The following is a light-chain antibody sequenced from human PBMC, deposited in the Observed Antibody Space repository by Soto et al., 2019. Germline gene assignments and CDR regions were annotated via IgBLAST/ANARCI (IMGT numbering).Light chain of an antibody. J-gene: IGKJ2*01. V-gene: IGKV3-20*01. Sequence: EIVLTQSPGTLSLSPGERATLSCRASQSVSSSYLAWYQQKPGQAPRLLIYGASSRATGIPDRFSGSGSGTDFAVTISRLEPDDFAVYYCQQYGSSSYTFGQGTKLEIK. CDR1: QSVSSSY. CDR2: GAS. CDR3: QQYGSSSYT.